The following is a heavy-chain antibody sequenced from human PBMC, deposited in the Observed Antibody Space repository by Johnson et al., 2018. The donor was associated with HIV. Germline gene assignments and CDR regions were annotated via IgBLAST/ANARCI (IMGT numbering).Heavy chain of an antibody. CDR2: IYGGGST. J-gene: IGHJ3*02. Sequence: EQLVESGGGLIQPGGSLRLSCAASGFSVSNNYMSWVRQAPGKGLEWVSVIYGGGSTYYADSVKGRFPISRYNSKNTLYLQMNSLRAEDTALYYCAKDIRGSLGAFDIWGQGTMVTVSS. V-gene: IGHV3-53*01. CDR3: AKDIRGSLGAFDI. D-gene: IGHD1-26*01. CDR1: GFSVSNNY.